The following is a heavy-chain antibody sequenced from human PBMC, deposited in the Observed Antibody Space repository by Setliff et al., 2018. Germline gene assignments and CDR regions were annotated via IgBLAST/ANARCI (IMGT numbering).Heavy chain of an antibody. Sequence: KSSETLSLTCKVSGDSMNSGVYYWAWIRQPPGKGLEWIGRIYSGGTTYYNSSLKSLVTISVDTSKSQFSLRLNSVTAADTAVYYCARTGTYRYFDYWGRGTLVTVSS. V-gene: IGHV4-39*01. CDR1: GDSMNSGVYY. CDR3: ARTGTYRYFDY. CDR2: IYSGGTT. D-gene: IGHD1-1*01. J-gene: IGHJ4*02.